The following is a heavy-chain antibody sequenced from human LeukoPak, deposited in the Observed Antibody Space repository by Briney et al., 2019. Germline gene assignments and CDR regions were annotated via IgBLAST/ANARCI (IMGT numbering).Heavy chain of an antibody. CDR3: ARDSWEVATIIYPY. D-gene: IGHD5-12*01. J-gene: IGHJ4*02. Sequence: SETLSLTCTVSGGSISSSSYYWGWIRQPPGKGLEWIGSIYYSGSTYYNPSLKSRVTISVDTSKNQFSLKLSSVTAADTAVYYCARDSWEVATIIYPYWGQGTLVTVSS. CDR1: GGSISSSSYY. V-gene: IGHV4-39*07. CDR2: IYYSGST.